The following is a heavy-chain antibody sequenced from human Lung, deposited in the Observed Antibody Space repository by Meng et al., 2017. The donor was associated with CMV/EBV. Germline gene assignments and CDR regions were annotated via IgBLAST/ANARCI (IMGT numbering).Heavy chain of an antibody. CDR1: GGSFSGYY. CDR3: ARRRTIFGVVIDYGMDV. J-gene: IGHJ6*02. D-gene: IGHD3-3*01. V-gene: IGHV4-34*01. Sequence: SETXSLXXAVYGGSFSGYYWSWIRQPPGKGLEWIGEINHSGSTNYNPSLKSRVTISVDTSKNQFSLKLSSVTAADTAVYYCARRRTIFGVVIDYGMDVWGQGTXVTVSS. CDR2: INHSGST.